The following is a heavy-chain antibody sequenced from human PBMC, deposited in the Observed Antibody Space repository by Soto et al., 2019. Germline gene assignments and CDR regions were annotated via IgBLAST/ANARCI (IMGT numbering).Heavy chain of an antibody. D-gene: IGHD6-13*01. CDR2: IKEDGVEK. CDR1: GFTFSSYW. J-gene: IGHJ4*02. Sequence: GSLRLSCAASGFTFSSYWMHWVRQAPGKGLEWVANIKEDGVEKYYVDSVKGRFTISRDNAKNSLYLQMNSLRVEDSAVYYCARALGAAGAFWGQGTLVTVSS. V-gene: IGHV3-7*01. CDR3: ARALGAAGAF.